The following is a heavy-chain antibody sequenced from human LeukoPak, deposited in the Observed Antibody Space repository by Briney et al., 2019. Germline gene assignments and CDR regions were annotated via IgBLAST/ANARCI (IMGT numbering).Heavy chain of an antibody. CDR2: ISWNSGSI. CDR1: GFTFDDYA. V-gene: IGHV3-9*01. Sequence: PGRSLRLFCAASGFTFDDYAMHWVRQAPGKGLELVSGISWNSGSIGYADSVKGRFTISRDNAKNSLYLQMNSLRTEDTALYYCTKDEGSMIVRPFDYWGQGTLVTVSS. CDR3: TKDEGSMIVRPFDY. D-gene: IGHD3-22*01. J-gene: IGHJ4*02.